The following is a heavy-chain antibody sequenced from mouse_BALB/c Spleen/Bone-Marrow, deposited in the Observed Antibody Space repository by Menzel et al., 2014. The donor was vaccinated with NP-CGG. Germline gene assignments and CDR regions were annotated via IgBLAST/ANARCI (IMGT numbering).Heavy chain of an antibody. CDR3: ARDYYRTMDY. J-gene: IGHJ4*01. D-gene: IGHD1-1*01. Sequence: VQLQQSGAELVKPGASVKLSCTASGFNIKDTYMHWVKQRPEQGLEWIGRIDPANGNTKYDPKFQGRATVTADTSSSTAYLQLSSLTAEDTAVYCCARDYYRTMDYWGQGTSVTVSS. CDR1: GFNIKDTY. V-gene: IGHV14-3*02. CDR2: IDPANGNT.